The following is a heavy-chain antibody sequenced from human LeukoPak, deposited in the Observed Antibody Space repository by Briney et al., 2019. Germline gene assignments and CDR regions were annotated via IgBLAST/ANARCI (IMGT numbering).Heavy chain of an antibody. Sequence: GGSLRLSCAASGFTFSSYSMNWVRQAPGKGLEWVSSISSSSSYIYYADSVKGRLTISRDNAKNSLYLQMNSLRAEDTAVYYCARMAYCGGDCYHAFDIWGQGTMVTVSS. D-gene: IGHD2-21*02. V-gene: IGHV3-21*01. J-gene: IGHJ3*02. CDR1: GFTFSSYS. CDR2: ISSSSSYI. CDR3: ARMAYCGGDCYHAFDI.